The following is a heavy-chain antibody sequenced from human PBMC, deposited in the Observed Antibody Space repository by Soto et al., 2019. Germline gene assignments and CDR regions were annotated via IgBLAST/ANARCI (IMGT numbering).Heavy chain of an antibody. J-gene: IGHJ4*02. CDR1: GGTFSIYA. V-gene: IGHV1-69*13. Sequence: SVKVSCKASGGTFSIYAISWVRQAPGQGLEWMGGIIPIFGTANYAQKFQGRVTITADESTSTAYMELSSLRSEDTAVYYCARGAGYSSSWYAGFDYWGQGTLVTVSS. CDR3: ARGAGYSSSWYAGFDY. D-gene: IGHD6-13*01. CDR2: IIPIFGTA.